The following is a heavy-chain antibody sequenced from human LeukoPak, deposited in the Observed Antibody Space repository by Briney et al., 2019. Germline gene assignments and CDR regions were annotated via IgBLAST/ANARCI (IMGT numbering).Heavy chain of an antibody. CDR3: ARAAAGRYYGMDV. V-gene: IGHV3-21*01. D-gene: IGHD6-13*01. J-gene: IGHJ6*02. Sequence: GGSLRLSCAASGFTFSSYSMNWVRQAPGKGLEWVSSISSSSSYIYYADSVKGRFTISRDNAKNSLYLQMNSLRAEDTAVYYCARAAAGRYYGMDVWGQGTTVTVSS. CDR2: ISSSSSYI. CDR1: GFTFSSYS.